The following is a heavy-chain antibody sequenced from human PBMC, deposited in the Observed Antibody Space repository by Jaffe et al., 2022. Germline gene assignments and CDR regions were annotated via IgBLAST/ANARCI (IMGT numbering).Heavy chain of an antibody. CDR1: GFTFSSYG. CDR2: IRYDGSNK. Sequence: QVQLVESGGGVVQPGGSLRLSCAASGFTFSSYGMHWVRQAPGKGLEWVAFIRYDGSNKYYADSVKGRFTISRDNSKNTLYLQMNSLRAEDTAVYYCAKDRPYGDYYYFDYWGQGTLVTVSS. J-gene: IGHJ4*02. V-gene: IGHV3-30*02. CDR3: AKDRPYGDYYYFDY. D-gene: IGHD4-17*01.